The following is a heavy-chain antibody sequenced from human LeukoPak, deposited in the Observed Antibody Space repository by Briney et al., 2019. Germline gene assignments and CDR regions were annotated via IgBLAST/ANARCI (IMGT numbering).Heavy chain of an antibody. D-gene: IGHD3-3*01. CDR2: IYYSGST. CDR1: GGSISSSSYY. V-gene: IGHV4-39*02. CDR3: ARETIFGVVIMSPYYFDY. J-gene: IGHJ4*02. Sequence: PSETLSLTCTVSGGSISSSSYYWGWIRQPPGKGLEWIGSIYYSGSTYYNPSLKSRVTISVDTSKNQFSLKLSSVTAADTAVYYCARETIFGVVIMSPYYFDYWRQGTLVTVSS.